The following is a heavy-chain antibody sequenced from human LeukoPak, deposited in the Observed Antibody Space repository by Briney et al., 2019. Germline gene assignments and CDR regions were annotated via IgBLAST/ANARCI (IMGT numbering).Heavy chain of an antibody. CDR1: GFTFSSYW. CDR3: AREPFWSGYYSNLHFDY. J-gene: IGHJ4*02. D-gene: IGHD3-3*01. CDR2: IKQVGSEK. Sequence: PGGSLRLSCAASGFTFSSYWMSWVRQAPGKGLEWVANIKQVGSEKYYVGSVKGRFTISRDNAKNSLYLQMNSLRAEDTAVYYCAREPFWSGYYSNLHFDYWGQGTLVTVSS. V-gene: IGHV3-7*01.